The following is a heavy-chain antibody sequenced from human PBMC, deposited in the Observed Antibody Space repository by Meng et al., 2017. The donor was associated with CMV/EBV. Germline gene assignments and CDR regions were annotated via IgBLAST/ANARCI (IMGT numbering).Heavy chain of an antibody. D-gene: IGHD5-12*01. CDR2: IKQDGSEK. J-gene: IGHJ4*02. V-gene: IGHV3-7*01. Sequence: GGSLRLSCAASGFTFSSHWMSWVRQAPGQGLEWVANIKQDGSEKYYVDSVKGRFTISRDNAKNSLYLQMNSLRAEDTAVYYCARDGLDIVATISGDYFDYWGQGTLVTVSS. CDR3: ARDGLDIVATISGDYFDY. CDR1: GFTFSSHW.